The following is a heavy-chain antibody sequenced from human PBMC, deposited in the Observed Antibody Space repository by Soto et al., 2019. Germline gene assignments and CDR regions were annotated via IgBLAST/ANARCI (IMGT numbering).Heavy chain of an antibody. Sequence: QRQLVESGGGLVKPGGSLRLSCAASGFNFSANYMSWVRQAPGKGLEWISYISSSSSDTEYADSVKGRFMISRDNAKGSMSLQMNRLRVEDTAIYCCVRWLEVLTTSDTWGQGTPVTVSS. V-gene: IGHV3-11*06. CDR3: VRWLEVLTTSDT. J-gene: IGHJ5*02. CDR1: GFNFSANY. D-gene: IGHD3-22*01. CDR2: ISSSSSDT.